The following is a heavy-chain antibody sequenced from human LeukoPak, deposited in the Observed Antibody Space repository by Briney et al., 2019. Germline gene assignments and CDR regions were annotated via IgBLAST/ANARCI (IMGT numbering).Heavy chain of an antibody. Sequence: PSETLSLTCTVSGGSISSYYWSWIRQPPGKGLEWIGYIYYSGSTNYNPSLKSRVTISVDTSKNQFSLKLSSVTAADTAVYYCAGARGGRYGGGYYFDYWGQGTLVTVSS. CDR1: GGSISSYY. V-gene: IGHV4-59*01. CDR3: AGARGGRYGGGYYFDY. J-gene: IGHJ4*02. CDR2: IYYSGST. D-gene: IGHD1-26*01.